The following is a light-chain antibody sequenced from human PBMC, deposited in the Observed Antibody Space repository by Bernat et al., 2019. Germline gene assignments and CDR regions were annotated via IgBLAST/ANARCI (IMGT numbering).Light chain of an antibody. CDR3: EKYGSSTYT. J-gene: IGKJ2*01. Sequence: ETVLTQSPDILSLSPGERVTLSCRASQCVSSNYVAWYQHKPCQAPRLLIYDASSRATGIPYRFSGSGSGTDFTLTISRLETEDFAVFYCEKYGSSTYTFGQGSKREIK. CDR1: QCVSSNY. CDR2: DAS. V-gene: IGKV3-20*01.